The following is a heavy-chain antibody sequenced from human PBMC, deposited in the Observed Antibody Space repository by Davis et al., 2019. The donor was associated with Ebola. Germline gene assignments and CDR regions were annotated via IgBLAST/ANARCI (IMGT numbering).Heavy chain of an antibody. D-gene: IGHD1-1*01. CDR2: IYYSGST. CDR1: GGSISSSSYY. J-gene: IGHJ4*02. Sequence: GSLRLSCTVSGGSISSSSYYWGWIRQPPGKGLEWIGSIYYSGSTYYNPSLKSRVTISVDTSKNQFSLKLRSVTAADTAVYYCARDGNWNGAEYFDYWGQGTLVTVSS. CDR3: ARDGNWNGAEYFDY. V-gene: IGHV4-39*07.